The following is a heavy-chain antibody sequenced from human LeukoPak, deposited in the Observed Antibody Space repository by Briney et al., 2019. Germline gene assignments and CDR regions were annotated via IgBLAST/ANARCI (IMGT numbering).Heavy chain of an antibody. CDR1: GFTFSSYG. V-gene: IGHV3-7*01. CDR3: ARDFVRLGFAHYFEY. D-gene: IGHD3-16*01. J-gene: IGHJ4*02. Sequence: PGGSLRLSCAASGFTFSSYGMHWVRQAPGKGLEWVAHTNEGGSDKYYVDSVKGRFTISRDNVKSSLSLQMNSLRAEDTAIYYCARDFVRLGFAHYFEYWGQGTLV. CDR2: TNEGGSDK.